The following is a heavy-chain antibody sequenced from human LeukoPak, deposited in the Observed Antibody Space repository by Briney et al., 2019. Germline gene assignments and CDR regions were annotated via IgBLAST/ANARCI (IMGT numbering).Heavy chain of an antibody. D-gene: IGHD3-22*01. CDR2: ISSSSSYI. CDR3: ARDLKYYDSSGFDY. V-gene: IGHV3-21*01. J-gene: IGHJ4*02. Sequence: PGGSLRLSCAVSGFTFSSYWMSWVRQAPGKGLEWVSCISSSSSYIYYTDSVKGRFTISRDNAKNSLTLQMNSLRAEDTAVYYCARDLKYYDSSGFDYWGQGTLVTVSS. CDR1: GFTFSSYW.